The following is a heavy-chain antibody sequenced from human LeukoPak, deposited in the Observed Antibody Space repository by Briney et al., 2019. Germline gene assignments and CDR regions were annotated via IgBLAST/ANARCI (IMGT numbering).Heavy chain of an antibody. J-gene: IGHJ4*02. CDR1: GGSFSGYY. D-gene: IGHD5-12*01. V-gene: IGHV4-34*01. CDR2: INHSGST. Sequence: SETLSLTCAVYGGSFSGYYWSWIRQPPGKGLEWIGEINHSGSTNYIPSLKSRVTISVDTSKNQFSLKLSSVTAADTAVYYCARSEGGYSGYDFDYWGQGTLVTVSS. CDR3: ARSEGGYSGYDFDY.